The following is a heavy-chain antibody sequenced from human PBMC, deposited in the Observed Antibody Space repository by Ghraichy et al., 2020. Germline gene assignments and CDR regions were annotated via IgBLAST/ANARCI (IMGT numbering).Heavy chain of an antibody. CDR3: ARDPDYDFWNGYTYLDV. Sequence: GESLNISCAVSGITGSTQAVTWVRQAPGKGLQWVSTISAGGDRRYADSLEGRFTVSRDKSKNTVNLQMNILRAEDTAVYYCARDPDYDFWNGYTYLDVWGTGTTVTVS. CDR1: GITGSTQA. D-gene: IGHD3/OR15-3a*01. J-gene: IGHJ6*03. CDR2: ISAGGDRR. V-gene: IGHV3-23*01.